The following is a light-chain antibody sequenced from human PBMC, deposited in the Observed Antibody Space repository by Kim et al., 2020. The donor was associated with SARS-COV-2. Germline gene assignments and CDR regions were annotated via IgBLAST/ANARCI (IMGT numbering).Light chain of an antibody. Sequence: DIQMTQSPSTLSASVGDRVTITCRASQSISSWLAWYQQKPGKAPKLRIYDASSLESGVPSRFSGSGSGTEFTLTISSLQPDDFATYYCQQYNSYPYTFGQGTKLEI. CDR2: DAS. V-gene: IGKV1-5*01. CDR1: QSISSW. CDR3: QQYNSYPYT. J-gene: IGKJ2*01.